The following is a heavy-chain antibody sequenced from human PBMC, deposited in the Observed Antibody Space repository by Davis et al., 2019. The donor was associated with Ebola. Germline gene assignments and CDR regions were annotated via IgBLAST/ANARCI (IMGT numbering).Heavy chain of an antibody. Sequence: PGGSLRLSCAASGFSFSDYYMSWIRQAPGKGLEWVSYISSSGNPIYYADSVKGRFTISRDNAKMSLFLQMNSLRAEDTAVYYCARILRSGYDHDAFDIWGQGTVVTVSS. CDR3: ARILRSGYDHDAFDI. J-gene: IGHJ3*02. V-gene: IGHV3-11*04. D-gene: IGHD5-12*01. CDR1: GFSFSDYY. CDR2: ISSSGNPI.